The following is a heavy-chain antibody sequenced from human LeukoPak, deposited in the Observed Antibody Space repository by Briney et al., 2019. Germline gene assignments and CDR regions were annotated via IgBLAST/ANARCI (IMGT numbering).Heavy chain of an antibody. CDR1: GFTSSSYA. CDR2: ICASGDST. CDR3: GNTDRQFRASYGMDV. V-gene: IGHV3-23*01. Sequence: GGSLRLSCAASGFTSSSYAMSWGRQAPGKGLEWVSAICASGDSTYYTDPVKGRFTISRDNSKNTLFLQMDNLRTEDTAAYYCGNTDRQFRASYGMDVWGQGTTVTVSS. J-gene: IGHJ6*02. D-gene: IGHD6-19*01.